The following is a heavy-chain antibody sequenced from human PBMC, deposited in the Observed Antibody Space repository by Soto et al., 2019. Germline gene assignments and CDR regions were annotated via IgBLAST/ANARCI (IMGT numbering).Heavy chain of an antibody. D-gene: IGHD6-19*01. V-gene: IGHV3-23*01. CDR1: AFTFSNYA. Sequence: GGSLRLSCAASAFTFSNYAMSWVRQAPGKGLEWVSTISGSGGSAYFADSVKGRFTISRDNSKNTLDLQMNSLRAEDTAVYYWARVSGQWLLSYWGQGTLVTVSS. CDR2: ISGSGGSA. J-gene: IGHJ4*02. CDR3: ARVSGQWLLSY.